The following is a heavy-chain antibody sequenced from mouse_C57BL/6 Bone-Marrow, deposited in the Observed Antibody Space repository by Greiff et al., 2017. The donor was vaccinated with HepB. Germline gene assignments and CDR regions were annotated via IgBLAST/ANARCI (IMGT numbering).Heavy chain of an antibody. CDR2: INPSNGGT. CDR1: GYTFTSYW. D-gene: IGHD2-3*01. Sequence: QVQLQQPGTELVKPGASVKLSCKASGYTFTSYWMHWVKQRPGQGLEWIGNINPSNGGTNYNEKFKSKATLTVDKSSSTAYMQLSSLTSEDSAVYYCARWNGYYEYWYFDVWGTGTTVTVSS. V-gene: IGHV1-53*01. J-gene: IGHJ1*03. CDR3: ARWNGYYEYWYFDV.